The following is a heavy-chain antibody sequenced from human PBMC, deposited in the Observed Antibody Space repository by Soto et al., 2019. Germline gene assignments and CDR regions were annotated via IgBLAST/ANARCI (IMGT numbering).Heavy chain of an antibody. J-gene: IGHJ4*02. CDR2: IYSGGST. Sequence: EVQLVESGGGLVQPGGSLRLSCAASGVTVSSNYMSWVRQAPGKGLEWVSVIYSGGSTYYADSVKGRFTISRDNSKNTLYLQMNSLRAEDTAVYYCARHGDNYGGGHFDSWGQGTMVIVSS. D-gene: IGHD5-18*01. CDR1: GVTVSSNY. CDR3: ARHGDNYGGGHFDS. V-gene: IGHV3-66*04.